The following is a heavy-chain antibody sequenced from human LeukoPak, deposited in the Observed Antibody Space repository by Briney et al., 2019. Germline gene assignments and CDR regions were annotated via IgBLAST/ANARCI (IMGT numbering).Heavy chain of an antibody. D-gene: IGHD3-16*01. Sequence: PSETLSLTCAVYGGSFSDYYWSWIRQSPGKGLEWIGETTHSGSTKYNPSLKSRVTILLDTSKNQCSLKLTSVSAADTAVYYCARLKLGAYFDLWGRGTLVTVSS. CDR3: ARLKLGAYFDL. J-gene: IGHJ2*01. CDR1: GGSFSDYY. CDR2: TTHSGST. V-gene: IGHV4-34*01.